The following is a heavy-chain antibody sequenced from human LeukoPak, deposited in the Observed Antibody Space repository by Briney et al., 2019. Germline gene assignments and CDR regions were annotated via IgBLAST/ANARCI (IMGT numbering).Heavy chain of an antibody. CDR3: ARDLRYCSSTSCYYYYMDV. Sequence: ASVKVSCKASGYTFNIYGIIWVRQAPGQGLEWVGWISTYNGNTNYAPNIQDRVTMTTDTSTTTAYMELRSLRSDDTAVYYCARDLRYCSSTSCYYYYMDVWGKGTTVTVSS. J-gene: IGHJ6*03. D-gene: IGHD2-2*01. CDR2: ISTYNGNT. CDR1: GYTFNIYG. V-gene: IGHV1-18*01.